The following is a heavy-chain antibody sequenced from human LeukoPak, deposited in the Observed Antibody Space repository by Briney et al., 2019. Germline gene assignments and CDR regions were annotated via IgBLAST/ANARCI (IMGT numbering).Heavy chain of an antibody. CDR3: ARDSLYDSSGYYYPYYFDY. CDR1: GFTFSSYS. D-gene: IGHD3-22*01. Sequence: GGSLRLSCAASGFTFSSYSMNWVRQAPGKGLEWVSSISGSSSYIYYADSVKGRFTISRDNAKNSLYLQMNSLRAEDTAVYYYARDSLYDSSGYYYPYYFDYWGQGTLVTVSS. J-gene: IGHJ4*02. CDR2: ISGSSSYI. V-gene: IGHV3-21*01.